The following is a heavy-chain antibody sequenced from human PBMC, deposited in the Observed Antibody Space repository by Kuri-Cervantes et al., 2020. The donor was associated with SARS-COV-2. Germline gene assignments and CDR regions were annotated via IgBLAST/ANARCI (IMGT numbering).Heavy chain of an antibody. CDR1: GFTFDDYA. CDR3: AKDYCSSTSCSQYDAFDI. D-gene: IGHD2-2*01. J-gene: IGHJ3*02. Sequence: LSLTCAASGFTFDDYAMHWVRQAPGKCLEWVSAISGSGGSTYYADSVKGRFTISRDNSKNTLYLQMNSLRAEDTAVYYCAKDYCSSTSCSQYDAFDIWGQGTMVTVSS. V-gene: IGHV3-23*01. CDR2: ISGSGGST.